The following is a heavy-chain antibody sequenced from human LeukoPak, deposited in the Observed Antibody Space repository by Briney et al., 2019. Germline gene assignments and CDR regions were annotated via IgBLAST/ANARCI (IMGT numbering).Heavy chain of an antibody. CDR1: GFTFSTSW. Sequence: GGSLRLSCAASGFTFSTSWMSWVRQAPGKGLEWVANIKQDGSEKYYGDSVKGRSTISRDNAKNSLYLQMNSLRAEDTAVYYCARGLVGSGCYFDYWGQGTLVIVSS. V-gene: IGHV3-7*05. CDR2: IKQDGSEK. D-gene: IGHD6-19*01. CDR3: ARGLVGSGCYFDY. J-gene: IGHJ4*02.